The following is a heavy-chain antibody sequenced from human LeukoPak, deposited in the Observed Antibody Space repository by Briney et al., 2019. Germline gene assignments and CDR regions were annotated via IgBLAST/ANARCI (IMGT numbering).Heavy chain of an antibody. D-gene: IGHD3-22*01. CDR3: TKDRLPYYYDSSGLDY. CDR2: IRYDGSQK. J-gene: IGHJ4*02. Sequence: PGGSLRLSCEASGFTFSTYGIHWVRQAPGKGLEWVAFIRYDGSQKLYGESVKGRFTISRDNPKNTLYLQMNSLRAEDTAVYYCTKDRLPYYYDSSGLDYWGQGTLVTVSS. CDR1: GFTFSTYG. V-gene: IGHV3-30*02.